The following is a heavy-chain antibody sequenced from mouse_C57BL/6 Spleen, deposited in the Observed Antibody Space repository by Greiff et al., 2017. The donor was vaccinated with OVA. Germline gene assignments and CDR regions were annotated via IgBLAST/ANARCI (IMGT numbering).Heavy chain of an antibody. D-gene: IGHD6-5*01. CDR3: ARGGLSLSWYFDV. J-gene: IGHJ1*03. CDR1: GYSITSGYY. CDR2: ISYDGSN. V-gene: IGHV3-6*01. Sequence: VQLQQSGPGLVKPSQSLSLTCSVTGYSITSGYYWNWIRQFPGNKLEWMGYISYDGSNNYNPSLKNRISITRDTSKNQFFLKLNSVTTEDTATYYCARGGLSLSWYFDVWGTGTTVTVSS.